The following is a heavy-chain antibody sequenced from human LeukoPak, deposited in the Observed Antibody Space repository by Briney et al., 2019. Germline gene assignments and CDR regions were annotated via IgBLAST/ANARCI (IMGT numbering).Heavy chain of an antibody. J-gene: IGHJ4*02. CDR2: INPSGGST. Sequence: ASVTVSCKASGYTFTSYDINWVRQAPGQGLEWMGIINPSGGSTSYAQKFQGRVTMTRDTSTSTVYMELSSLRSEDTAVYYCARVGGWYSVVDYWGQGTLVTVSS. CDR1: GYTFTSYD. CDR3: ARVGGWYSVVDY. V-gene: IGHV1-46*01. D-gene: IGHD6-19*01.